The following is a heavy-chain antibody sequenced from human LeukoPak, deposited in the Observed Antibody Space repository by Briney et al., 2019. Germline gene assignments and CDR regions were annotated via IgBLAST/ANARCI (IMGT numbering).Heavy chain of an antibody. D-gene: IGHD3-9*01. V-gene: IGHV3-30*09. CDR1: GFTFSSYA. CDR3: AREDAYYDIPLGY. CDR2: ISYDGSNK. J-gene: IGHJ4*02. Sequence: GGSLRLSCAASGFTFSSYAMHWVRQAPGKGLEWVAVISYDGSNKYYADSVKGRFAISRDNSKNTLYLQMNSLRAEDTVVYYCAREDAYYDIPLGYWGQGTLVTVSS.